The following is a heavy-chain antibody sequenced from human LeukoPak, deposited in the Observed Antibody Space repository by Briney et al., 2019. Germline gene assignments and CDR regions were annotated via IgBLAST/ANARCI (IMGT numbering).Heavy chain of an antibody. J-gene: IGHJ5*02. Sequence: PGVSLRLSCVASGYTFSPYWMSWVRQIPGKGLEWVAAISNGGGATYYVDSVRGRFTISRDDAKNSLFLQMNGLRSDDTAVYYCTRENYVPDSWGQGTLVTVSS. V-gene: IGHV3-7*03. CDR2: ISNGGGAT. CDR3: TRENYVPDS. CDR1: GYTFSPYW. D-gene: IGHD3-10*02.